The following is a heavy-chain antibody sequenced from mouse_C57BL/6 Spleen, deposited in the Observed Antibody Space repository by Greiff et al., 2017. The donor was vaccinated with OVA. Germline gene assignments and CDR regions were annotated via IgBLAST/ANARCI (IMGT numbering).Heavy chain of an antibody. D-gene: IGHD1-1*01. Sequence: VQLQQPGAELVMPGASVKLSCKASGYTFTSYWMHWVKQRPGQGLEWIGEIDPSDSYTNYNQKFKGKSTLTVDKSSSTAYMQLSSLTSEYSAVYYCARSDCGSSHYYAMDYWGQGTSVTVSS. J-gene: IGHJ4*01. CDR2: IDPSDSYT. V-gene: IGHV1-69*01. CDR3: ARSDCGSSHYYAMDY. CDR1: GYTFTSYW.